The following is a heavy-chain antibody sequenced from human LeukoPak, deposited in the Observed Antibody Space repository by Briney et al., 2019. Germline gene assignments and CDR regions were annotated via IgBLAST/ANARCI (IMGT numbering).Heavy chain of an antibody. D-gene: IGHD6-19*01. J-gene: IGHJ4*02. Sequence: GGSPRLSCAASGFTFSSYWMSWVRQAPGKGLEWVANIKQDGSEKYYVDSVKGRFTISRDNAKNSLYLQMNSLRAEDTAVYYCAIQQWLASPIDYWGQGTLVTVSS. CDR2: IKQDGSEK. CDR3: AIQQWLASPIDY. V-gene: IGHV3-7*01. CDR1: GFTFSSYW.